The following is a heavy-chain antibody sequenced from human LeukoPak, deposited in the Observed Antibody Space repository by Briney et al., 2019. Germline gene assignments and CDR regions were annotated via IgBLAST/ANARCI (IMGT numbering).Heavy chain of an antibody. CDR3: ARDEEYSSTTGLFDY. Sequence: GGSLRLSCAASGFTFSSYAMSWVRQAPGKGLEWVAVTSFDETYKFYSDSVKGRFTISRDNAKNSLYLQMNSLRAEDTAVYYCARDEEYSSTTGLFDYWGQGTLVTVSS. CDR1: GFTFSSYA. D-gene: IGHD6-6*01. CDR2: TSFDETYK. J-gene: IGHJ4*02. V-gene: IGHV3-30*03.